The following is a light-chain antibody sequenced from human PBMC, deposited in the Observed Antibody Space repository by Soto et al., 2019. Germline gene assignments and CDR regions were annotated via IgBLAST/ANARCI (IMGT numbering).Light chain of an antibody. V-gene: IGLV2-14*01. CDR1: SSDVGGYDY. CDR2: EVS. Sequence: LTQPASVSGSPGQSITISCTGTSSDVGGYDYVSWYQLHPGKAPKLMVFEVSNRPSGVSYRFSGSKSGNTASLTISGLQAEDEADYFCSSYSISTAYLFGTGTKGTVL. J-gene: IGLJ1*01. CDR3: SSYSISTAYL.